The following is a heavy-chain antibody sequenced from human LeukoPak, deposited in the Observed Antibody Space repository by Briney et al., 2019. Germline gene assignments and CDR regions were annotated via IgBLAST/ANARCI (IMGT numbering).Heavy chain of an antibody. D-gene: IGHD3-3*01. J-gene: IGHJ4*02. CDR3: AKGAYDFLEIAYFDY. CDR2: LIGSSGAT. Sequence: RGSLRLSCAASGFSFTKYAMNWVRQAPGKGLEWVAVLIGSSGATDYADSVKGRFTISRDKSKNTLFLQMNSLRAEDTAIYYCAKGAYDFLEIAYFDYWGQGALVTVSS. V-gene: IGHV3-23*01. CDR1: GFSFTKYA.